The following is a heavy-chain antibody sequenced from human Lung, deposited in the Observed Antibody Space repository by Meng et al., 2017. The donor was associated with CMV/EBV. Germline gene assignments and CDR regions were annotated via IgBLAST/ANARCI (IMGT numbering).Heavy chain of an antibody. D-gene: IGHD2-2*01. CDR2: IYYSGST. V-gene: IGHV4-59*01. J-gene: IGHJ6*04. Sequence: SETLSLXXTVSGGSISSYYWSWIRQPPGKGLEWIGYIYYSGSTNYNPSLKSRVTISVDTSKNQFSLKLSSVTAADTAVYYCARDLGYCSSTSCYYYYGMDVWGKGTTVTVSS. CDR1: GGSISSYY. CDR3: ARDLGYCSSTSCYYYYGMDV.